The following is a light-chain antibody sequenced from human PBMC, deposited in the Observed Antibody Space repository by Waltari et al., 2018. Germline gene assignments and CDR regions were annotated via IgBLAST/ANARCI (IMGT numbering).Light chain of an antibody. V-gene: IGLV2-23*03. CDR3: CSYAGSSIFDV. CDR2: EGY. J-gene: IGLJ1*01. CDR1: NSDVGSYNL. Sequence: QSALTQPASVSGSPGQSITLPCTGTNSDVGSYNLFSWYQQPPGKAPKLDIFEGYKRPSGVSYRFSGSKSGNTASLTISGLQAEDEANYYCCSYAGSSIFDVFGSGTTVTVL.